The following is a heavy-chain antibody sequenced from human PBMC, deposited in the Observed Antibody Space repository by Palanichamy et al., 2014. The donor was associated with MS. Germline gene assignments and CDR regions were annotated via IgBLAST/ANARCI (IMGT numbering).Heavy chain of an antibody. CDR3: ARGGDSGSPSFYPSHR. CDR2: SYDGNTK. V-gene: IGHV3-30-3*01. Sequence: SYDGNTKHYADSVKGRFTISRDTSRNTLYLQMNSLRTEDTAVYYCARGGDSGSPSFYPSHRWGQGTLVTVSS. D-gene: IGHD3-10*01. J-gene: IGHJ4*02.